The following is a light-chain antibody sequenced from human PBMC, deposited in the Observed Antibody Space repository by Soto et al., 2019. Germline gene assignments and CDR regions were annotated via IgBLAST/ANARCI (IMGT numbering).Light chain of an antibody. CDR2: DVT. V-gene: IGLV2-14*03. CDR1: SSDVGGYNY. J-gene: IGLJ2*01. CDR3: SSYTSGSTLV. Sequence: QSVLTQPASVSGSPGQSITISCTGTSSDVGGYNYVSWYQQQPGKAPKLMIYDVTNRPSGVSNRFSGSKSGNTASLTISGLQAEDEGDYYCSSYTSGSTLVFGGGTKLTVL.